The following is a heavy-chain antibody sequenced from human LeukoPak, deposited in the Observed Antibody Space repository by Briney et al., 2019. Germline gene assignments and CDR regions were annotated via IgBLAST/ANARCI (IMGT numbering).Heavy chain of an antibody. CDR2: IWYDGSNK. J-gene: IGHJ4*02. CDR1: GFTFSSYG. CDR3: ARDRGYSYGYFDY. Sequence: PGRSLRLSCAASGFTFSSYGMHWVRQAPGKGLEWVTVIWYDGSNKYYADSVKGRFTISRDNSKNTLFLQMNSLRAEDTAVYFCARDRGYSYGYFDYWGQGTLVTISS. V-gene: IGHV3-33*01. D-gene: IGHD5-18*01.